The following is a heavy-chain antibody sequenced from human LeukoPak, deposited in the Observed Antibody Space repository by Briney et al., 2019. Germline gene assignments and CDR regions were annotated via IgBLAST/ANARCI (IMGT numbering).Heavy chain of an antibody. V-gene: IGHV1-69*04. D-gene: IGHD2-15*01. CDR2: IIPSLDVA. CDR1: GDTFIPYT. CDR3: ARDHCSPGTCLGGH. J-gene: IGHJ4*02. Sequence: SVKVSCKASGDTFIPYTFSWVRQAPGQGLEWIGRIIPSLDVANYAQKFQGRATLSVNRDTATTYMEVTSLRSEDTAIYYCARDHCSPGTCLGGHWGQGTLVTVSS.